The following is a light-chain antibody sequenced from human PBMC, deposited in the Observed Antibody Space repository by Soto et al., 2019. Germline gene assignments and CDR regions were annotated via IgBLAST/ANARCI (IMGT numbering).Light chain of an antibody. Sequence: EIVMTQSPATLSVSPGERATLSCRASQSVSSNLAWYQQKPGQAPRLLIYGASTRATGIPARFSGSGSGTEFTLTISSLQSEEVAVYYCQQYNNWPPWTFGQGNMV. CDR2: GAS. J-gene: IGKJ1*01. CDR1: QSVSSN. CDR3: QQYNNWPPWT. V-gene: IGKV3-15*01.